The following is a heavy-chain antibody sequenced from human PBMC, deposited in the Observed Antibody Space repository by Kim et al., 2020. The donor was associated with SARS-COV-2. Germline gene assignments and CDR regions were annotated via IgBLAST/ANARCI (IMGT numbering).Heavy chain of an antibody. CDR1: GFTFSNYW. J-gene: IGHJ4*02. CDR3: ARDLRKVRGLIINYFDY. CDR2: IKQDGSEK. Sequence: GGSLRLSCAASGFTFSNYWMTWVRQAPGKGLEWVANIKQDGSEKYYVDSVKGRFTISRDNAKNSLYLQMNGLRAEDTAVYYCARDLRKVRGLIINYFDYWAREPWSPSPQ. D-gene: IGHD3-10*01. V-gene: IGHV3-7*03.